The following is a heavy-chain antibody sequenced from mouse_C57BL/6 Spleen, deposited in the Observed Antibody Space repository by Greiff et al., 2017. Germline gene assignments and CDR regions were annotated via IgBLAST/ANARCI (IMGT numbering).Heavy chain of an antibody. CDR1: GYSFTSYY. V-gene: IGHV1-66*01. D-gene: IGHD1-1*01. CDR3: ARVYGSSPYYAMDY. CDR2: IYPGSGNT. Sequence: VQLQQSGPELVKPGASVKISCKASGYSFTSYYIHWVKQRPGQGLEWIGWIYPGSGNTKYNEKFKGKATLTADTSSSTAYMQLSSLTSEDSAVYYCARVYGSSPYYAMDYWGQGTSVTVSS. J-gene: IGHJ4*01.